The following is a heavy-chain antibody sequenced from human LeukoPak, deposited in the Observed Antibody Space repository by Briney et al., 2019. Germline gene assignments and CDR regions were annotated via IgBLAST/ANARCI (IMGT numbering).Heavy chain of an antibody. V-gene: IGHV3-7*01. D-gene: IGHD3-16*01. CDR1: GFTISDSW. CDR2: MNQDGSAK. Sequence: GGSLRLSCAASGFTISDSWMSWVRQAPGKGLEWVANMNQDGSAKDYVDSVKSRFTISRDNARNSLYLQMSSLRAEDTAVYYCATYTHWVAGDVWGQGTTVTVSS. CDR3: ATYTHWVAGDV. J-gene: IGHJ6*02.